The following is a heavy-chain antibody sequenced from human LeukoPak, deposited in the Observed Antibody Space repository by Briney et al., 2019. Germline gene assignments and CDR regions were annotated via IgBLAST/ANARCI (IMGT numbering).Heavy chain of an antibody. V-gene: IGHV4-39*01. CDR3: ARSLSGTTSQFYYYYMDV. CDR2: IYYSGST. CDR1: GGSISSSSYY. J-gene: IGHJ6*03. D-gene: IGHD1-7*01. Sequence: SETLSLTCTVSGGSISSSSYYWGWIRQPPGKGLEWIGSIYYSGSTYYNPSLKSRVTISVDTSKNQFSLKLSSVTAADTAVYYCARSLSGTTSQFYYYYMDVWGKGTTVTVSS.